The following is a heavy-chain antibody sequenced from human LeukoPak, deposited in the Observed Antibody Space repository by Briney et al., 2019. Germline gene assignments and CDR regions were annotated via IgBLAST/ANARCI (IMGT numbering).Heavy chain of an antibody. CDR1: GYTFTGYY. Sequence: ASVKVSCKASGYTFTGYYMHWVRQAPGQGLEWMGRINPNSDGTNYAQKFQGRVTMTRDTSISTAYMELSRLRSDDTAVYYCARELAAMVNNFDYWGQGTLVTVSS. V-gene: IGHV1-2*06. D-gene: IGHD5-18*01. CDR3: ARELAAMVNNFDY. J-gene: IGHJ4*02. CDR2: INPNSDGT.